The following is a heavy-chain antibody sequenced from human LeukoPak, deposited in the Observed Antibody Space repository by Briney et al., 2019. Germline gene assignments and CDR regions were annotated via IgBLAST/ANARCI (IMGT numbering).Heavy chain of an antibody. CDR2: ISTSGNT. D-gene: IGHD3-10*01. CDR3: ARNEFRSYGLVHY. V-gene: IGHV4-4*07. Sequence: SETLSLTCTVSGDSMGNDYWSWMRQSAGKGPEWIGRISTSGNTDYNPSLRSRVTMSMDTSRNQFSLTLTSMTAADTAIYYCARNEFRSYGLVHYWGHGTLVTVSS. J-gene: IGHJ4*01. CDR1: GDSMGNDY.